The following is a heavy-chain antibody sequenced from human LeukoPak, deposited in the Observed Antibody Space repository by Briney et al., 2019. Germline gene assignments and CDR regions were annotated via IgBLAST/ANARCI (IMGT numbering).Heavy chain of an antibody. Sequence: GGSLRLSCAASGFTLSDYYMTWIRQAPGKGLEWLSCISSSGDTIYYADSVKGRFTVSRDNAENSLYLQMNSLRAEDTAMYYSARQGSEIDYWGQGTLATISS. CDR2: ISSSGDTI. J-gene: IGHJ4*02. V-gene: IGHV3-11*01. CDR3: ARQGSEIDY. CDR1: GFTLSDYY.